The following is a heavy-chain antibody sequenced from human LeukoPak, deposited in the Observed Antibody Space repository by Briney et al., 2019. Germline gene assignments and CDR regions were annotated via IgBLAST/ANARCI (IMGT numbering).Heavy chain of an antibody. D-gene: IGHD3-10*01. J-gene: IGHJ6*02. V-gene: IGHV3-21*04. CDR2: IGGSSTSL. Sequence: GGSLRLSCTASGFTFRTYAMNWVRQAPGEGLEWVSSIGGSSTSLYYADSVKGRFTISRDSSKNTLYLQMNSLRAEDTAPYYCARDGDHYGSRSPYYYYGMDVWGQGTTVTVSS. CDR1: GFTFRTYA. CDR3: ARDGDHYGSRSPYYYYGMDV.